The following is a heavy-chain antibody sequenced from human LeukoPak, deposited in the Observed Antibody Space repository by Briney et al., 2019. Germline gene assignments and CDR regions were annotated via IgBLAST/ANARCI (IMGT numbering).Heavy chain of an antibody. D-gene: IGHD6-13*01. CDR3: ARAERAADDFDY. V-gene: IGHV1-3*01. Sequence: ASVKVSCKASGYTFTSYAMHWVRQAPGQRLEWMGWINAGNGNTKYSQKFQGRVTITRDTSASTAYMELSSLRSEDTAVYYCARAERAADDFDYRGQGTLVTVSS. J-gene: IGHJ4*02. CDR1: GYTFTSYA. CDR2: INAGNGNT.